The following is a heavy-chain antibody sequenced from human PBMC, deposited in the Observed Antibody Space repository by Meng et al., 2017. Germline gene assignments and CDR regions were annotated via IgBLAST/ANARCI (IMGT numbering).Heavy chain of an antibody. J-gene: IGHJ6*02. CDR2: NDWDDDK. V-gene: IGHV2-70*01. D-gene: IGHD6-13*01. CDR1: GFSLSTIGMG. CDR3: ARVIAAADSYYYYGMDV. Sequence: SGPTLVKHTQTFTLTCTFSGFSLSTIGMGVSWMRQPPGKALEWLALNDWDDDKYYSTSLKTRLTISKDTSKNQVVLTMTNMDPVDTATYYCARVIAAADSYYYYGMDVWGQGTTVTVAS.